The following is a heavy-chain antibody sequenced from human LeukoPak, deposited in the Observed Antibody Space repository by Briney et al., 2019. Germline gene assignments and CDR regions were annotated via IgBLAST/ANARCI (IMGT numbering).Heavy chain of an antibody. V-gene: IGHV1-69*13. J-gene: IGHJ3*02. CDR1: GGTFSSYA. CDR2: IIPIFGTA. Sequence: SVKVSCKASGGTFSSYAISWVRQAPGQGLEWMGGIIPIFGTANYAQRFQGRVTITADESTSTAYMELSSLRSEDTAVYYCARAKGSGSYEDAFDIWGQGTMVTVSS. CDR3: ARAKGSGSYEDAFDI. D-gene: IGHD3-10*01.